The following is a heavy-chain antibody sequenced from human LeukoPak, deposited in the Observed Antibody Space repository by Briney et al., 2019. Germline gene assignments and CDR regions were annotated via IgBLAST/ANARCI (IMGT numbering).Heavy chain of an antibody. Sequence: ASVKVSCKASGYTFTGYYMHWVRRAPGQGLEWMGWINPNSGGTNYAQKFQGRVTMTRDTSISTAYMELSRLRSDDTAVYYCARGVVVVPAAIVYWGQGTLVTVSS. J-gene: IGHJ4*02. CDR3: ARGVVVVPAAIVY. CDR1: GYTFTGYY. V-gene: IGHV1-2*02. D-gene: IGHD2-2*02. CDR2: INPNSGGT.